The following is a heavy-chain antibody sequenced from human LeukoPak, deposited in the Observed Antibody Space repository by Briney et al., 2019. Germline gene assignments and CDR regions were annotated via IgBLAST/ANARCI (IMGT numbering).Heavy chain of an antibody. CDR3: AKPISGGLAVTADWFHP. CDR1: GFAFSFYA. J-gene: IGHJ5*01. V-gene: IGHV3-23*01. CDR2: INANSGTT. Sequence: GGSLRLSCAASGFAFSFYAMIWRRQPPGKGLEWVSTINANSGTTSYAASVRGRLTTSRDNPKNTLYLQVNTLRADDPATYYCAKPISGGLAVTADWFHPWGQGTLVVVSS. D-gene: IGHD6-19*01.